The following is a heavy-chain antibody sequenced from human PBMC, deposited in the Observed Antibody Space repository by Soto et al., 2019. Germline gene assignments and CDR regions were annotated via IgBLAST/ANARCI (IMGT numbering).Heavy chain of an antibody. V-gene: IGHV1-18*01. CDR2: ISAYNGNT. Sequence: QVQLVQSGAEVKKPGASVKVSCKASGYTFTSYGISWVRQAPGQGLEWMGWISAYNGNTKYAQKLQGRGTMTTDTSTSTAYMGLRSLRADDTAVYYCARDAAIGMNDSWGQETLVTVSS. J-gene: IGHJ5*01. CDR1: GYTFTSYG. D-gene: IGHD1-20*01. CDR3: ARDAAIGMNDS.